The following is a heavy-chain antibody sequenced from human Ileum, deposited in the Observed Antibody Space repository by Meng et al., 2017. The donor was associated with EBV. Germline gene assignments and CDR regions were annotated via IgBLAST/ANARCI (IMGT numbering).Heavy chain of an antibody. J-gene: IGHJ4*02. D-gene: IGHD5-24*01. CDR1: GGSITDHY. Sequence: QVQVQQCGAGLFKPSETLSLTCALFGGSITDHYWSWIRQPPGKGLEWIGEINHRGTMYNPSFKSRVTISRDTSKNQFSLKLNAVTAADTAVDFCARTRDGFDWGLGTLVTVSS. CDR3: ARTRDGFD. CDR2: INHRGT. V-gene: IGHV4-34*01.